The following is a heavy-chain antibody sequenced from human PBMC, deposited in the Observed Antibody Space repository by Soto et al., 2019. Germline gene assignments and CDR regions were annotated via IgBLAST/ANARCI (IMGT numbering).Heavy chain of an antibody. CDR3: ASTLDPYSSSSNWLDP. CDR1: GGSFSGYY. CDR2: INHSGST. J-gene: IGHJ5*02. V-gene: IGHV4-34*01. Sequence: QVQLQQWGAGLLKPSETLSLTCAVYGGSFSGYYWSWIRQPPGKGLEWIGEINHSGSTNYNPSLKSRVTISVDTSKNQFSLKLSSVTAADTAVYYCASTLDPYSSSSNWLDPWGQGTLVTVSS. D-gene: IGHD6-6*01.